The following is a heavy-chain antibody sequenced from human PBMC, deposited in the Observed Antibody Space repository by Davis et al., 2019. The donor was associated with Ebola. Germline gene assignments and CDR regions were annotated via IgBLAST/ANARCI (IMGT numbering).Heavy chain of an antibody. Sequence: ASVKVSCKASGYTFTGYYMHWVRQAPGQGLEWMGRINPNSGGTNYAQKFQGRVTMSRDTSISTAYMELSRLRSDDTAVYYCASFETTVTTGWFDPWGQGTLVTVSS. CDR3: ASFETTVTTGWFDP. D-gene: IGHD4-11*01. CDR2: INPNSGGT. V-gene: IGHV1-2*06. CDR1: GYTFTGYY. J-gene: IGHJ5*02.